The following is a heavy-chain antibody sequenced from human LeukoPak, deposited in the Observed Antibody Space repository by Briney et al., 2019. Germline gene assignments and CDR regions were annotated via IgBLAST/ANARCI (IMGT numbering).Heavy chain of an antibody. V-gene: IGHV3-30*02. CDR1: GFTFSSYG. Sequence: GGSLRLSCAASGFTFSSYGMHWVRQAPGKGLEWVAFIRYDGSNKYYADSVKGRFTISRDNARTSLYLQMNSLRAEDTALYYCVRNDGYAFDIWGQGTMVTVSS. J-gene: IGHJ3*02. CDR2: IRYDGSNK. D-gene: IGHD6-25*01. CDR3: VRNDGYAFDI.